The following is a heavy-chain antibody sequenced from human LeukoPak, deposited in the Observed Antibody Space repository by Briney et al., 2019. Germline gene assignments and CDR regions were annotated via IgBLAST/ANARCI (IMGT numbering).Heavy chain of an antibody. CDR2: TYYRYQRYNS. CDR1: GDSVSSNGAP. D-gene: IGHD3-3*01. J-gene: IGHJ4*02. Sequence: SQTLSLTCAISGDSVSSNGAPWNWMRQSPARGLEGLGRTYYRYQRYNSDYAPSVKGRITLTPDTSKNLFSLQLNSISPDDTAVYYCGRETDFGVVTNWGQGTLVTVSS. CDR3: GRETDFGVVTN. V-gene: IGHV6-1*01.